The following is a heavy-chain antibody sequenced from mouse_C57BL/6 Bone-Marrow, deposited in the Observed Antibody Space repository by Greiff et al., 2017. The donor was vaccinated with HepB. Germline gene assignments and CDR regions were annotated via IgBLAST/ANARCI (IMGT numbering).Heavy chain of an antibody. CDR3: ARDGSSPGYFDY. Sequence: VQLQQSGAELVRPGASVKLSCKASGYTFTDYYINWVKQRPGQGLEWIARIYPGSGNTYYNEKFKGKATLTAEKSSSTAYMQLSSLTSEDSAVYFCARDGSSPGYFDYWGQGTTLTVSS. CDR1: GYTFTDYY. V-gene: IGHV1-76*01. J-gene: IGHJ2*01. CDR2: IYPGSGNT. D-gene: IGHD1-1*01.